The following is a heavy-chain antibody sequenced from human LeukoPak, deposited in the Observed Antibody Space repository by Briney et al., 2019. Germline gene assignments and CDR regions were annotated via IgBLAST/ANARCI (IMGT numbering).Heavy chain of an antibody. Sequence: PGGSLRLSCAASGFTFSSYAMSWVRQAPGKGLECVSVISGDGGNTYYADSVKGRFTISRDNSKNTLYLQMNSLRAEDTAVYYCAKKAGGRFLEWPYYMDVWGKGTTVTVSS. CDR1: GFTFSSYA. J-gene: IGHJ6*03. CDR3: AKKAGGRFLEWPYYMDV. CDR2: ISGDGGNT. V-gene: IGHV3-23*01. D-gene: IGHD3-3*01.